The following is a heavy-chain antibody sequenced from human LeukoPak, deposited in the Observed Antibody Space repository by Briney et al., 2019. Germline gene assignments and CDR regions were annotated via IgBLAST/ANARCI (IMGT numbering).Heavy chain of an antibody. V-gene: IGHV1-2*06. CDR1: GYTFTGYY. CDR2: INPNSGGT. D-gene: IGHD6-19*01. Sequence: ASVKVSCKASGYTFTGYYMHWVRQAPGQGLEWMGRINPNSGGTNYAQKFQGRVTMTRDTSISTAYMELSSLRSEDTAVYYCATHYSSGWYQFDYWGQGTLVTVSS. J-gene: IGHJ4*02. CDR3: ATHYSSGWYQFDY.